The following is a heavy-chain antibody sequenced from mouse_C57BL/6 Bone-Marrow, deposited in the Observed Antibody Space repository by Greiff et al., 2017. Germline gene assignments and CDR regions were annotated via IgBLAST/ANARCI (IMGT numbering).Heavy chain of an antibody. D-gene: IGHD3-2*02. Sequence: EVKVVESGGGLVQPGGSLKLSCAASGFTFSDYYMYWVRQTPEKRLEWVAYISNGGGSTYYPDTVQGRFTISRDNAKNTLYLQMSRLKSEDTAMYYCARHGRLYYYAMDYWGQGTSVTVSS. CDR3: ARHGRLYYYAMDY. CDR2: ISNGGGST. V-gene: IGHV5-12*01. J-gene: IGHJ4*01. CDR1: GFTFSDYY.